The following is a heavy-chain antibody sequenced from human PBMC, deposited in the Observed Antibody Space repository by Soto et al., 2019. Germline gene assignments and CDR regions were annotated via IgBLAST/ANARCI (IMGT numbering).Heavy chain of an antibody. CDR3: VRIFPPAPRVGLSHSPFVP. J-gene: IGHJ5*02. V-gene: IGHV4-59*01. Sequence: PETLSLPFTVSVGSPRHFFWRWIRQPPEKGQERMGHINSSGKTDYNPSLETRVTRAIDTSMNQLSMKLNSVTAADTAVYLCVRIFPPAPRVGLSHSPFVPGGPGTLVTVPS. CDR1: VGSPRHFF. CDR2: INSSGKT. D-gene: IGHD2-2*01.